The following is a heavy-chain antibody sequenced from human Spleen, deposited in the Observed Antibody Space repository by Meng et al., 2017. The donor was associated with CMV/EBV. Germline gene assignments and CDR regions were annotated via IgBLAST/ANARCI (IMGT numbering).Heavy chain of an antibody. CDR2: INWNGGST. CDR1: GFTFDDYG. V-gene: IGHV3-20*04. D-gene: IGHD3-16*01. J-gene: IGHJ4*02. Sequence: GGSLRLSCAASGFTFDDYGMSWVRQAPGKGLEWVSGINWNGGSTGYADSVKGRFTISRDNAKNSLYLQMNSLRADDTAVYYCARDHGSQYYDTSGYAGHWGQGTLVTVSS. CDR3: ARDHGSQYYDTSGYAGH.